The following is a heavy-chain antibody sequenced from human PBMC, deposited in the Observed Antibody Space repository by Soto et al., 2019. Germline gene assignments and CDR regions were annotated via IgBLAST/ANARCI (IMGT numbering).Heavy chain of an antibody. CDR2: IWPSGDT. D-gene: IGHD2-2*01. J-gene: IGHJ4*02. CDR1: GDSISSNHC. CDR3: ARDEGHCSTTNCCHLAY. V-gene: IGHV4-4*02. Sequence: KPSETLSLTCAVSGDSISSNHCWNWVRQPPGKGLEGVGEIWPSGDTNYSPSLEGRVTVSLDKSQNQLYLRLTSLTAADTAVYYCARDEGHCSTTNCCHLAYCGQGILLTVYS.